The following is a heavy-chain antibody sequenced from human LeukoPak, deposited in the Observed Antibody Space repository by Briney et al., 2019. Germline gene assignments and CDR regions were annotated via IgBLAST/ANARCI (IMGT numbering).Heavy chain of an antibody. CDR2: INPNSGGT. CDR1: GYTFTGYY. Sequence: ASVKASCKASGYTFTGYYMHWVRQAPGQGLEWMGWINPNSGGTNYAQKFQGRVTMTRDTSISTAYMELSRLRSDDTAVYYCARLGSFGGMGSPFDPWGQGTLVTVSS. D-gene: IGHD1-26*01. CDR3: ARLGSFGGMGSPFDP. V-gene: IGHV1-2*02. J-gene: IGHJ5*02.